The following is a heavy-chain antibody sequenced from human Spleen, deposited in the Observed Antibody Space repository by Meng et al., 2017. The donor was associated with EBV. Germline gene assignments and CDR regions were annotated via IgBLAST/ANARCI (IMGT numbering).Heavy chain of an antibody. CDR3: ARGARRRDGYNIDY. V-gene: IGHV1-8*01. D-gene: IGHD5-24*01. CDR2: MNPNSSNT. CDR1: GYTFTSYD. Sequence: VQLAQPGSELKKPGASVKVSCKASGYTFTSYDINWVRQATGQGLEWMGWMNPNSSNTGYAQKFQGRVTMTRNTSISTAYMELSSLRSEDTAVYNCARGARRRDGYNIDYWGQGTLVTVSS. J-gene: IGHJ4*02.